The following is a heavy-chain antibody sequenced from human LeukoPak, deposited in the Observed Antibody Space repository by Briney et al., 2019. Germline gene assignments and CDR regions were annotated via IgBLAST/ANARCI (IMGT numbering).Heavy chain of an antibody. J-gene: IGHJ4*02. CDR1: GGSFSGYY. V-gene: IGHV4-34*01. D-gene: IGHD2-2*02. CDR3: ARRYTTDFEY. CDR2: INHRGST. Sequence: PSETLSLTCAVYGGSFSGYYWSWIRQPPGKGLEWIGEINHRGSTNYNPSLKSRVTISVDTSKYQFSLKLTSVTAADTAIYYCARRYTTDFEYWGQGTLVTVSA.